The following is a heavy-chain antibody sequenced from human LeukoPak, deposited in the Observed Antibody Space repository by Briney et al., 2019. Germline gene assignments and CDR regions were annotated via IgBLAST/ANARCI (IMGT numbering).Heavy chain of an antibody. CDR3: AREEYYDTSASTNFDY. Sequence: ASVKVSCKASGYIFTNYAINWVRQAPGQGLEWMGWINTNTGKPTYAQGFTGRFVFSLDTSVSTAYLQISGLKAQDTAFYYCAREEYYDTSASTNFDYWVQGTLVTVSS. J-gene: IGHJ4*02. CDR2: INTNTGKP. D-gene: IGHD3-22*01. V-gene: IGHV7-4-1*02. CDR1: GYIFTNYA.